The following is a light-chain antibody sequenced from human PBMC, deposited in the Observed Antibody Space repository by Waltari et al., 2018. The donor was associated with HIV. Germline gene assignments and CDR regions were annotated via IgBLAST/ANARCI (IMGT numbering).Light chain of an antibody. Sequence: QSVLTQPPSVSGAPGQRVTISCSGSSSNLGAGYDIPWYQQLPGTAPRLLIYGNTNLPSGVPDRFSGSKSGTSASLAITGLQAEDVADYYCQSYDSSLSGWVFGGGTKLTVV. CDR3: QSYDSSLSGWV. CDR1: SSNLGAGYD. J-gene: IGLJ3*02. V-gene: IGLV1-40*01. CDR2: GNT.